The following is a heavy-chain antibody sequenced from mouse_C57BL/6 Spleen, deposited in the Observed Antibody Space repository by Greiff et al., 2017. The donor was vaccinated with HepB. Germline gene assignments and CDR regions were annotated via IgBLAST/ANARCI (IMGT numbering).Heavy chain of an antibody. CDR1: GYSITSGYG. D-gene: IGHD1-2*01. CDR3: ARTARIKY. V-gene: IGHV3-2*02. Sequence: EVKLLESGPGLVKPSQSLSLTCTVTGYSITSGYGWNWIRQFPGNKLEWMGYISYSGRTNYNPSLKSRISITRDTSKNQFFLQLNSVTTEDTATYDWARTARIKYWGQGTTLTVSS. J-gene: IGHJ2*01. CDR2: ISYSGRT.